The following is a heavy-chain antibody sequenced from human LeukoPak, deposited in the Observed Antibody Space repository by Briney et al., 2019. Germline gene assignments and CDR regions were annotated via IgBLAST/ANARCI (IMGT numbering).Heavy chain of an antibody. D-gene: IGHD2-2*01. CDR2: INPNSGGT. CDR3: ARVRSPYCSSTSCYLYGMDV. V-gene: IGHV1-2*02. J-gene: IGHJ6*02. Sequence: ASVKVSCKASGYTFTGYYMHWVRQAPGQGLEWMGWINPNSGGTNYAQKFQGRVTMTRDTSISTAYMELSRLRSDDTAVYYCARVRSPYCSSTSCYLYGMDVWGQGTTVTVSS. CDR1: GYTFTGYY.